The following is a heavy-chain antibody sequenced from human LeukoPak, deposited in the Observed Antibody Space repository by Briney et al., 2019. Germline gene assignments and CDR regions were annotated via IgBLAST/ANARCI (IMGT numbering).Heavy chain of an antibody. CDR1: GFTFSSYE. CDR3: ARGYTDLDY. J-gene: IGHJ4*02. Sequence: GGSLRLSCAAPGFTFSSYEMNWVRQAPGKGLEWVSYISSSGSTIYYADSVKGRFTISRDNAKNSLYLQMNSLRAEDTAVYYCARGYTDLDYWGQGTLVTVSS. D-gene: IGHD3-16*02. V-gene: IGHV3-48*03. CDR2: ISSSGSTI.